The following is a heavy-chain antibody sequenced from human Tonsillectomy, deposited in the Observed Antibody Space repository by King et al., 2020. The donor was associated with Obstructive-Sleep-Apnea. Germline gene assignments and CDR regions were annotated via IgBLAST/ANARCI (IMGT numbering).Heavy chain of an antibody. Sequence: VQLVESGGGVVQPGRSLRLSCAASGFTFSSYAMHWVRQAPGKGLEWVAVISYDGSNKYYAESVKGRFTISRDNSKNTLYLQMNSLRAEDTAVYYCARAGEGDRICSSTSHCDWEAQGYFDYWGQGTLVTVSS. CDR1: GFTFSSYA. D-gene: IGHD2-2*01. CDR3: ARAGEGDRICSSTSHCDWEAQGYFDY. J-gene: IGHJ4*02. CDR2: ISYDGSNK. V-gene: IGHV3-30*04.